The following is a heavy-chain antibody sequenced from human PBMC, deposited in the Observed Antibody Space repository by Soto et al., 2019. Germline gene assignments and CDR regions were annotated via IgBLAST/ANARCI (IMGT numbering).Heavy chain of an antibody. CDR1: GFTFSNAW. CDR3: TTDRYYYDSSGYYWWFDP. J-gene: IGHJ5*02. Sequence: LRLSCAASGFTFSNAWMSWVRQAPGKGLEWVGRIKSKTDGGTTDYAAPVKGRFTISRDDSKNTLYLQMNSLKTEDTAVYYCTTDRYYYDSSGYYWWFDPWGQGTLVTVSS. D-gene: IGHD3-22*01. CDR2: IKSKTDGGTT. V-gene: IGHV3-15*01.